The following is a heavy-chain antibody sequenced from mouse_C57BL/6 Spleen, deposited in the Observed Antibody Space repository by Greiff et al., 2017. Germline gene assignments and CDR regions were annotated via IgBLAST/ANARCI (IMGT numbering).Heavy chain of an antibody. D-gene: IGHD2-5*01. V-gene: IGHV1-59*01. J-gene: IGHJ3*01. CDR3: ARRAYYSNYEWFAY. CDR2: IDPSDSYT. CDR1: GYTFTSYW. Sequence: VQLQQPGAELVRPGTSVKLSCKASGYTFTSYWMHWVKQRPGQGLEWIGVIDPSDSYTNYNQKFKGKATLTVDTSSSTAYMQLSSLTSEDSAVYYCARRAYYSNYEWFAYWGQGTLVTVSA.